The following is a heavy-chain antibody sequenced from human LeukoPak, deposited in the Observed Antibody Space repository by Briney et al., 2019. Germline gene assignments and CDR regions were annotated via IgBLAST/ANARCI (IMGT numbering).Heavy chain of an antibody. CDR2: IYHSGGP. D-gene: IGHD4-11*01. CDR3: ARGPYSNYGTLDF. V-gene: IGHV4-31*03. J-gene: IGHJ4*02. CDR1: GGSIRSGGY. Sequence: SETLSLTCSVSGGSIRSGGYWSWIRQHPGKGLEWIGYIYHSGGPYYHPSLKSRVGISVDTSKNQSSLRLSSVTAADTAVYYCARGPYSNYGTLDFWGQGILVTVSS.